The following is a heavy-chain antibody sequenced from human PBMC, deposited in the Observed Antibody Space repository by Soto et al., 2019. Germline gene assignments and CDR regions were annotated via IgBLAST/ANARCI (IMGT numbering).Heavy chain of an antibody. CDR3: AKDPHPGLHLGELSLFFDY. Sequence: HPGGSLRLSCAASGFTFSSYAMSWVRQAPGKGLEWVSAISGSGGSTYYADSVKGRFTISRDNSKNTLYLQMNSLRAEDTAVYYCAKDPHPGLHLGELSLFFDYWGQGTLVTVSS. D-gene: IGHD3-16*02. V-gene: IGHV3-23*01. CDR2: ISGSGGST. J-gene: IGHJ4*02. CDR1: GFTFSSYA.